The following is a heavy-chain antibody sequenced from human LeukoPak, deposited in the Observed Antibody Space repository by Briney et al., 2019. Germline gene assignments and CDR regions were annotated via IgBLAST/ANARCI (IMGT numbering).Heavy chain of an antibody. V-gene: IGHV1-18*01. CDR1: GYTFTSYG. CDR2: FRAYNGNT. Sequence: ASVKVSRNASGYTFTSYGISWERQPPGQGLELMGLFRAYNGNTNYAQKHQGRVSMTIYTSTSTTSMELRSLRSEDTDAYLCARERQWLVLGYWGKGTLVTVSS. D-gene: IGHD6-19*01. J-gene: IGHJ4*02. CDR3: ARERQWLVLGY.